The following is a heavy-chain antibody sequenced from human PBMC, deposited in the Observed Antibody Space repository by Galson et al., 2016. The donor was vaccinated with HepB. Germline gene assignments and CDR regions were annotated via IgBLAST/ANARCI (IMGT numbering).Heavy chain of an antibody. CDR3: ARDSRYGSGSYYGEDYYYGMDV. J-gene: IGHJ6*02. D-gene: IGHD3-10*01. V-gene: IGHV1-69*13. Sequence: SVKVSCNAPGDSFSKYAISWVRQAPGQGLEWMGGIIPMFGTANYAQKFRGGVTITAAESTNTAYMELSSLRSEDTAVYYCARDSRYGSGSYYGEDYYYGMDVWGQGTTVAVSS. CDR2: IIPMFGTA. CDR1: GDSFSKYA.